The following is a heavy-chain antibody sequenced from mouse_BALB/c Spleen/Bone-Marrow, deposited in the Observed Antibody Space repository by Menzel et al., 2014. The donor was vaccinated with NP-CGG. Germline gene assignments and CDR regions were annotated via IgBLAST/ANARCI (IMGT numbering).Heavy chain of an antibody. Sequence: VQLQQSGPELVKPGASVKMSCKASGYTFTSSVMHWVKQKPGQGLEWIGYFNPYNDGSKYNEKFKGKATLTSDKSSSTAYMGLSSLTSEDSAVYYCAKGGNYRYHFDYRGQGTTLTVSS. CDR2: FNPYNDGS. J-gene: IGHJ2*01. CDR1: GYTFTSSV. D-gene: IGHD2-14*01. CDR3: AKGGNYRYHFDY. V-gene: IGHV1-14*01.